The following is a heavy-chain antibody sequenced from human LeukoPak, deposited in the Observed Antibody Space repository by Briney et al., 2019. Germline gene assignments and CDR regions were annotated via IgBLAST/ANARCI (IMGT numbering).Heavy chain of an antibody. Sequence: GGSLRLSCAASGFTFSRYSMNWVRQAPGKGLEWVSSISSSSYIYYADSVKGRFTISRDNAKNSLYLQMNSLRAEDTAVYYCASLVADYYDSSGYHDYWGQGTLVTVSS. CDR2: ISSSSYI. J-gene: IGHJ4*02. CDR3: ASLVADYYDSSGYHDY. D-gene: IGHD3-22*01. CDR1: GFTFSRYS. V-gene: IGHV3-21*01.